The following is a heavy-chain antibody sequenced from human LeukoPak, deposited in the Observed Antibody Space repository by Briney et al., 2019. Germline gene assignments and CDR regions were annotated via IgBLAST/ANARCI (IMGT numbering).Heavy chain of an antibody. CDR1: GYTFTSYY. Sequence: ASVKVSCKASGYTFTSYYMHWMRQAPGQGPEWMGIINPRGGSTDYAQKFQGRITMTSDTSTSTIYMELNSLRSDDTAVYFCARVGSAAATADSWGQGTLVTVSS. CDR2: INPRGGST. D-gene: IGHD1-1*01. V-gene: IGHV1-46*01. CDR3: ARVGSAAATADS. J-gene: IGHJ4*02.